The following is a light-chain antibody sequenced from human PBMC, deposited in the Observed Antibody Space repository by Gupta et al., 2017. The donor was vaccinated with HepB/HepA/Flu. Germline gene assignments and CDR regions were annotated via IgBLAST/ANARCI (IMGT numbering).Light chain of an antibody. CDR3: MLWHSGAWV. J-gene: IGLJ2*01. V-gene: IGLV5-45*03. Sequence: QPVLTQPSSLSASPGVSASPTCTLRSDIDFGTYMMYWYQQKPGSTPPHLLQYQTHAKNQQQGSGVPSRFSGSKDASANAGILLISGLQSEDEADYYCMLWHSGAWVFGGGTKLTVL. CDR1: SDIDFGTYM. CDR2: YQTHAKNQ.